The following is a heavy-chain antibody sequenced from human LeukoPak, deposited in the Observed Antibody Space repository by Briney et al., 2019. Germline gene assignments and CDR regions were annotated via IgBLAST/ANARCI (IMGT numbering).Heavy chain of an antibody. CDR1: GYTFTSYG. J-gene: IGHJ4*02. D-gene: IGHD6-19*01. CDR3: ASIAVATFDY. CDR2: ISAYNGNT. Sequence: GASVKVSCKASGYTFTSYGISWVRQAPRQGLEWMGWISAYNGNTNYAQKFQGRVTMTRDTSISTAYMELSRLRSDDTAVYYCASIAVATFDYWGQGTLVTVSS. V-gene: IGHV1-18*01.